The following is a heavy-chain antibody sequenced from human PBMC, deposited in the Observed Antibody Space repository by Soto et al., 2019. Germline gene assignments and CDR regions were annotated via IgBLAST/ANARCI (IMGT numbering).Heavy chain of an antibody. CDR2: IYYSGST. CDR1: GGSISSGVYY. Sequence: SETLSLTCTVSGGSISSGVYYWSWIRQHPGKGLEWIGYIYYSGSTYYSPSLKSRVTISLDTSTNQFSLKLSSVTAADTAVYYCAREVTTSYYYYMDVWGKGTTVTVSS. J-gene: IGHJ6*03. D-gene: IGHD4-17*01. CDR3: AREVTTSYYYYMDV. V-gene: IGHV4-31*03.